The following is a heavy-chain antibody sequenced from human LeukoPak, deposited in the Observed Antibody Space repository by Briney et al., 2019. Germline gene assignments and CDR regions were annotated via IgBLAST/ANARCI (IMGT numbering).Heavy chain of an antibody. V-gene: IGHV1-18*01. J-gene: IGHJ3*02. CDR1: GYTFTSYG. D-gene: IGHD2-15*01. CDR2: ISAYSGDT. Sequence: GASVKVSCKASGYTFTSYGISWVRQAPGQGLEWMGWISAYSGDTNYAQKFQGRATMTTDTSTSTAYMELRSLSSDDTAVYYCASYSRGINAFDIWGQGTMVTVSS. CDR3: ASYSRGINAFDI.